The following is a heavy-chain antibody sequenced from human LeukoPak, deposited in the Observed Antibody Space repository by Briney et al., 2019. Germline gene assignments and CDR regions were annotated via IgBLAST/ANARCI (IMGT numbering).Heavy chain of an antibody. CDR1: GFTFSDYY. D-gene: IGHD3-22*01. CDR3: ARDLTMMSAFDI. CDR2: ISSSGSTI. V-gene: IGHV3-11*01. J-gene: IGHJ3*02. Sequence: GGALRLSCAASGFTFSDYYMSWIRQAPGKGLAGVSYISSSGSTIYYADSVKGRFTISRDNAKNSLYLQMNSLRAEDTAVYYCARDLTMMSAFDIWGQGTMVTVSS.